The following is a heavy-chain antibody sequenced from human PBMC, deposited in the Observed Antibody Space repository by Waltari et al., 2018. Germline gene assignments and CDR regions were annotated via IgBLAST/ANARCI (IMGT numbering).Heavy chain of an antibody. CDR1: GGSISSHY. Sequence: QVQLQESGPGLVKPSETLSLTCPVPGGSISSHYWSWIRQPPGKGLEWIGYIYYSGSTNYNPSLKSRVTISVDTSKNQFSLKLSSVTAADTAVYYCARDGGSGSHAAFDIWGQGTMVTVSS. CDR3: ARDGGSGSHAAFDI. D-gene: IGHD1-26*01. CDR2: IYYSGST. V-gene: IGHV4-59*11. J-gene: IGHJ3*02.